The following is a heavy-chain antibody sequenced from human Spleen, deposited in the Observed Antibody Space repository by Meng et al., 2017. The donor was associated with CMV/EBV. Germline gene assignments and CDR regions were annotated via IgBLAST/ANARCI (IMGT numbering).Heavy chain of an antibody. V-gene: IGHV3-30-3*01. D-gene: IGHD1-26*01. CDR1: GFTFSSYA. CDR3: ARSYALDY. CDR2: ISYDGSNK. J-gene: IGHJ4*02. Sequence: QGLLVGSGGGVVQPGRSLRLSCAASGFTFSSYAMHWVRQAPGKGLEWVAVISYDGSNKYYADSVKGRFTISRDNSKNTLYLQMNSLRAEDTAVYYCARSYALDYWGQGTLVTVSS.